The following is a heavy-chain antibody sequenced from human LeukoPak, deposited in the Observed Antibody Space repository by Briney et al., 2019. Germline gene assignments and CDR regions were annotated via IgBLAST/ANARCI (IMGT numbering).Heavy chain of an antibody. V-gene: IGHV1-2*02. CDR3: ARGLTMIVVVPGY. D-gene: IGHD3-22*01. CDR1: GHSFTGYY. J-gene: IGHJ4*02. Sequence: GASVKVSCKASGHSFTGYYMHWVRQAPGQGLEWMAWMNYNSGGTNYAQKFQGRVTMTRDMSTSTVYMELSSLRSEDTAVYYCARGLTMIVVVPGYWGQGTLVTVSS. CDR2: MNYNSGGT.